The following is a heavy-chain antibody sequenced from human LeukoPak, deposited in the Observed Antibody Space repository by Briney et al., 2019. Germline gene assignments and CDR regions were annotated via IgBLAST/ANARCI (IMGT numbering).Heavy chain of an antibody. CDR3: ARGLARYYGSGSYYY. V-gene: IGHV4-39*07. CDR2: IYYSGST. J-gene: IGHJ4*02. D-gene: IGHD3-10*01. Sequence: SETLSLTCTVSGGSISSSSYYWGWIRQPPGKGLEWIGSIYYSGSTYYNSSLKSRATISVDTSKNQFSLKLSSVTAADTAVYYCARGLARYYGSGSYYYWGQGTLVTVSS. CDR1: GGSISSSSYY.